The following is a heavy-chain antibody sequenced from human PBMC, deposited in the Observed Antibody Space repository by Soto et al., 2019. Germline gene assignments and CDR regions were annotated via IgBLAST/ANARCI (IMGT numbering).Heavy chain of an antibody. V-gene: IGHV4-34*01. CDR3: ARRCYGGNSNYYYYGMDV. J-gene: IGHJ6*02. CDR2: INHSGST. D-gene: IGHD4-17*01. CDR1: GGSFSGYY. Sequence: QVQLQQWGAGLLKPSETLSLTCAVYGGSFSGYYWSWIRQPPGKGLEWIGEINHSGSTNYNPSLKSRVTISVDTSKNQFSLKLSPVTAADTAVYYCARRCYGGNSNYYYYGMDVWGQGTTVTVSS.